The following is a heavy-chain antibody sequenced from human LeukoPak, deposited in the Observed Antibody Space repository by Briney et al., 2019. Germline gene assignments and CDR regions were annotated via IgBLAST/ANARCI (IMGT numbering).Heavy chain of an antibody. D-gene: IGHD2-8*02. CDR1: GGSISSYY. CDR2: IYTSGST. CDR3: ARGYCTGGNCYSFGY. Sequence: SETLSLTCTVSGGSISSYYWSWIRQPAGKGLEWIGRIYTSGSTNYNPSLKSRVTMSVDTSKNQFSLKLSSVTAADTAVYYCARGYCTGGNCYSFGYWGQGTLVIVSS. J-gene: IGHJ4*02. V-gene: IGHV4-4*07.